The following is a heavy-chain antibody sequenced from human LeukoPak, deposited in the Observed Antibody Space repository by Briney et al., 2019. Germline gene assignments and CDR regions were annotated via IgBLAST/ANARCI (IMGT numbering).Heavy chain of an antibody. D-gene: IGHD3-3*01. V-gene: IGHV4-4*09. Sequence: ASETLSLTCAVSGGSINTYYWSWIRQPPGKGLEWVGHIYSTGNTNYNPSLKGRVTISLDTSKNQFSLNLSSVTAADTAVYYCAKHDTVFGAAHFYMDVWGKGTTVTVSS. CDR3: AKHDTVFGAAHFYMDV. CDR2: IYSTGNT. J-gene: IGHJ6*03. CDR1: GGSINTYY.